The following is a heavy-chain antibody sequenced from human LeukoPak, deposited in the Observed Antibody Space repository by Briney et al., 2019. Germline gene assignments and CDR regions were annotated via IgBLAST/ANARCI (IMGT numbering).Heavy chain of an antibody. CDR2: IYHSGST. J-gene: IGHJ4*02. V-gene: IGHV4-38-2*01. CDR1: GYSISSGYY. Sequence: SETLSLTCAVSGYSISSGYYWGWIRQPPGKGLEWVGSIYHSGSTYYNPSLKSRVTISVDTSKNQFSLKLSSVTAADTAVYYCAIRYGIVGATFDYWGQGTLVTVSS. CDR3: AIRYGIVGATFDY. D-gene: IGHD1-26*01.